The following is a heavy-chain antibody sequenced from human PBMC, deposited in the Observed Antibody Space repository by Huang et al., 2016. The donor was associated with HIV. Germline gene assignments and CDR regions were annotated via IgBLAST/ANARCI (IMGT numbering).Heavy chain of an antibody. Sequence: QVQLQESGPGLVKHSETLSLTCTVSGGSISTHYWSWIRQPPGKGLERNGSIDYSGSTNYSPSLKSRVTIVLDTSKTQFSLRVNSVTAADTAMYYCARDHHDFWRGYRRMYFFDHWGQGTLVTVSS. CDR3: ARDHHDFWRGYRRMYFFDH. D-gene: IGHD3-3*01. V-gene: IGHV4-59*11. CDR2: IDYSGST. CDR1: GGSISTHY. J-gene: IGHJ4*02.